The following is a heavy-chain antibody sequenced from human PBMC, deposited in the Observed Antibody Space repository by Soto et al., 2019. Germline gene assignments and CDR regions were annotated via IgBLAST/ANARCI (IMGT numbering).Heavy chain of an antibody. CDR3: ARTCFDSGTYYNSCFDP. D-gene: IGHD3-10*01. Sequence: SETLSLTCTVSGGSISSYYWSWIRQSPGKGLEWIGSIYNTGSTSYNPSLKSRVTMSVDTSKDQFSLELTSVTAADAAVYYCARTCFDSGTYYNSCFDPWGQGTLVTVSS. V-gene: IGHV4-59*01. J-gene: IGHJ5*02. CDR1: GGSISSYY. CDR2: IYNTGST.